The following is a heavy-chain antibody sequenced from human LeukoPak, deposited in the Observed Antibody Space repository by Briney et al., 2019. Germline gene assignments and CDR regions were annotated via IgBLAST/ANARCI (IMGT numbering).Heavy chain of an antibody. V-gene: IGHV1-69*04. D-gene: IGHD4-11*01. CDR2: IIPILGIA. CDR1: GGTFSSYA. Sequence: ASVKVSCKASGGTFSSYAISWVRQAPGQGPEWMGRIIPILGIANYAQKFQGRVTITADKSTSTAYMELSSLRSEDTAVYYCAKEGNSNPTDYWGQGTLVTVSS. CDR3: AKEGNSNPTDY. J-gene: IGHJ4*02.